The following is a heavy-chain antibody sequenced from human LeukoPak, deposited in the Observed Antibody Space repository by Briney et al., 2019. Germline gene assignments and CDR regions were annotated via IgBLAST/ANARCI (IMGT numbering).Heavy chain of an antibody. V-gene: IGHV4-30-2*01. CDR2: MSHSGSA. D-gene: IGHD2-2*01. J-gene: IGHJ4*02. CDR3: ARRYCSSTNCSPFDY. Sequence: PSQTLSLTCTVSGGSIISGGYDWDWIRQPAGKGLEWIGYMSHSGSAYYNPSLKSRVTISVDRSRNQVSLKLSSVTAADSAMYYCARRYCSSTNCSPFDYWGQGTLVTVSS. CDR1: GGSIISGGYD.